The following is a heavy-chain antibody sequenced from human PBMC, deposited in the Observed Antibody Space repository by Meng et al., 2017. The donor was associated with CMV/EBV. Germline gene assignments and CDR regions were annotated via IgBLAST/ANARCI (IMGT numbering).Heavy chain of an antibody. D-gene: IGHD2-2*01. J-gene: IGHJ4*02. Sequence: SVKVSCKASGGTFSSYAISWVRQAPGQGLEWMGGIIPIFGTANYAQKFQGRVTINTDESTSTAYMELSSLRSEDTAVYYCAFSDCSSTSCWFDYWGQGTLVTVSS. CDR2: IIPIFGTA. CDR1: GGTFSSYA. CDR3: AFSDCSSTSCWFDY. V-gene: IGHV1-69*05.